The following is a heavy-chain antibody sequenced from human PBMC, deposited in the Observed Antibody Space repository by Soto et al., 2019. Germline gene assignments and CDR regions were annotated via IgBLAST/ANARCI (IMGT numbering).Heavy chain of an antibody. CDR1: GYSITTVNW. J-gene: IGHJ3*02. Sequence: SETLSLTCAVSGYSITTVNWWAWIRQPPGKGLEWIGYIFHSGTTHYNPSLKSRVTMSVDTSKNQFSLKVDSLTAEDTAVYYCARSPYADALDIWGQGRMVT. V-gene: IGHV4-28*01. CDR3: ARSPYADALDI. D-gene: IGHD2-2*01. CDR2: IFHSGTT.